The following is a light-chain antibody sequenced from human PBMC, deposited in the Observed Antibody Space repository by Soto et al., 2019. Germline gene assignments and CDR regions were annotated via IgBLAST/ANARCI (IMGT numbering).Light chain of an antibody. CDR3: QQRSSWPT. J-gene: IGKJ4*01. Sequence: EIVLTQSPATLSLSPGERATLSCRASQSVSRYLAWYQQKPGQAPRLLIYDTSHSATGIPARFSGSGSGTDFTLTISSLEPEDFTVYYCQQRSSWPTFGGGTKVEIK. CDR1: QSVSRY. V-gene: IGKV3-11*01. CDR2: DTS.